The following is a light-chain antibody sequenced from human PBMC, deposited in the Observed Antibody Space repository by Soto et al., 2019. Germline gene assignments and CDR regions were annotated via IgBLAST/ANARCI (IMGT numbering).Light chain of an antibody. V-gene: IGKV1-39*01. CDR3: QQSFSDPPLS. CDR2: AAS. Sequence: DIQMTQSPSTLSASVGDRVTITCRASQSISKWLAWYQQKPGKAPKLLISAASSLRDGVPSRFSGSGSGTVFTLTINSLHPEDFATYYCQQSFSDPPLSFGGGTRVEVK. J-gene: IGKJ4*01. CDR1: QSISKW.